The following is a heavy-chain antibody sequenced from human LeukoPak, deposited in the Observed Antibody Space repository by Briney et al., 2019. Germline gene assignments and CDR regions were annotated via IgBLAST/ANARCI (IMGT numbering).Heavy chain of an antibody. D-gene: IGHD4-17*01. CDR1: GFTFSSYS. Sequence: GGSLRLSCAASGFTFSSYSVNWVRQAPGKGLEWVSSISSSSSYIYYADSVKGRFTISRDNAKNSLYLQMNSLRAEDTAVYYCARDLGMATVTTGGYYYYGMDVWGQGTTVTVSS. CDR3: ARDLGMATVTTGGYYYYGMDV. CDR2: ISSSSSYI. J-gene: IGHJ6*02. V-gene: IGHV3-21*01.